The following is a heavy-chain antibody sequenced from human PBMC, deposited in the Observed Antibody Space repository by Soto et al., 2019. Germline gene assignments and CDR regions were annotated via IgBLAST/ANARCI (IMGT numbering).Heavy chain of an antibody. J-gene: IGHJ4*02. CDR3: VIDGSLLGMTR. Sequence: EVQLVESGGGLVKPGESLRLSCVASGFTFKNYNMNWVRQAPGKGLEWVSSIGGSDTFTYYADSVKGRFTISRDNAKSSLFLQMNSLRVEDTAVYFCVIDGSLLGMTRWGQGTLVTVSS. V-gene: IGHV3-21*02. CDR1: GFTFKNYN. D-gene: IGHD3-10*01. CDR2: IGGSDTFT.